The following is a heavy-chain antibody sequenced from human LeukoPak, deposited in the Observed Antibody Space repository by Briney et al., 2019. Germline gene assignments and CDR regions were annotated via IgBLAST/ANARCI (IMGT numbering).Heavy chain of an antibody. CDR2: IYSGGST. Sequence: GGSLRLSCAASGFTFSSYAMSWVRQAPGKGLEWVSVIYSGGSTYYADSVKGRFTISRDNSKNTLYLQMNSLRAEDTAVYYCARGIGSYYYYYGMDVWGQGTTVTVSS. CDR1: GFTFSSYA. CDR3: ARGIGSYYYYYGMDV. D-gene: IGHD6-13*01. J-gene: IGHJ6*02. V-gene: IGHV3-66*01.